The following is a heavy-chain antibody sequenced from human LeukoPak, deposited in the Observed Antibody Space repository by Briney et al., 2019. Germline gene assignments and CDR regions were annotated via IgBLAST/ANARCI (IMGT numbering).Heavy chain of an antibody. CDR1: GYTFTVYY. CDR2: INPNSGGT. J-gene: IGHJ4*02. D-gene: IGHD3-9*01. Sequence: GASVKLSCKASGYTFTVYYMHWVRQAPGEGLEWMGWINPNSGGTNYAQKFQGWVTMTRDTSISTAYMELSRLRSDDTAVYYCARGNYDILTGYFVYWGQGTLVTVSS. CDR3: ARGNYDILTGYFVY. V-gene: IGHV1-2*04.